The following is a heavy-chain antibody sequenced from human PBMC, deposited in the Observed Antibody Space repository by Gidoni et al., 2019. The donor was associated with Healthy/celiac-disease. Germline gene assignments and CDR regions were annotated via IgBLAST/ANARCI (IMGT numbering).Heavy chain of an antibody. J-gene: IGHJ4*02. CDR1: GYSFTSYW. V-gene: IGHV5-10-1*03. CDR3: ARHRPGEGNDDY. Sequence: EVQLMQSGAEMTKPGASLRISCKGSGYSFTSYWISWVRQMPGKGLEWMGRIDPSDSYTNYSPSFQGHVTISADKSISTAYLQWSSLKASDTAMYYGARHRPGEGNDDYWGQGTLVTVSS. CDR2: IDPSDSYT. D-gene: IGHD1-1*01.